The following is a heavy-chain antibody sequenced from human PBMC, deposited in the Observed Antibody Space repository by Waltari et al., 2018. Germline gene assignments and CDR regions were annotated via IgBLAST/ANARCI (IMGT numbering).Heavy chain of an antibody. CDR2: VIHSGVT. CDR3: ARGKLNFDV. CDR1: GGSFPGFY. Sequence: QVQLQQSGAGLVRPSEILSLTGDVLGGSFPGFYWSWIRQTPEKGLEWIGEVIHSGVTVYNPSLESRVTISIDTSKNQFSLRLTSVTAADTAVYFCARGKLNFDVWGQGAQVTVSS. V-gene: IGHV4-34*12. J-gene: IGHJ4*02.